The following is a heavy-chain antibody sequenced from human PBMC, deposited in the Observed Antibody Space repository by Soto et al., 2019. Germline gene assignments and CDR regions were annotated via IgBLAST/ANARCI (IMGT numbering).Heavy chain of an antibody. V-gene: IGHV4-30-2*01. CDR1: GGSISSGGYS. CDR3: ARQGDQYDYVFDY. Sequence: PSETLSLTCAVSGGSISSGGYSWSWIRQPPGKGLEWIGYIYHSGSTYYNPSLKSRVTISVDRSKNQFSLKLSSVTAADTAVYYCARQGDQYDYVFDYWGQGTLVTVSS. CDR2: IYHSGST. D-gene: IGHD3-16*01. J-gene: IGHJ4*02.